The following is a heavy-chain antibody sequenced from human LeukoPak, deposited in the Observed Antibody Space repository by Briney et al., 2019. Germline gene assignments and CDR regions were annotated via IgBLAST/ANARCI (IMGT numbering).Heavy chain of an antibody. J-gene: IGHJ6*04. CDR1: GFTFNNYG. D-gene: IGHD3-10*02. Sequence: PGGTLRLSCAASGFTFNNYGMNWVRQAPGKGLEWVSAISGRGGNTYYADSVKGRFTISRDNSKNTLYLQMNSLRAEDTAVYYCAELGITMIGGVWGKGTTVTISS. CDR3: AELGITMIGGV. V-gene: IGHV3-23*01. CDR2: ISGRGGNT.